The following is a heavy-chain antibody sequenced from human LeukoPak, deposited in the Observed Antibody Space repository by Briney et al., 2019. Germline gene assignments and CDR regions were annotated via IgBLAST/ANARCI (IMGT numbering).Heavy chain of an antibody. CDR2: TSGSGGST. D-gene: IGHD6-13*01. J-gene: IGHJ3*02. Sequence: GGSLRLSCAASGLIFSNYAMSWVRQIPGKGLEWVSATSGSGGSTYYADSVKGRFTISRDNSKNTLYLQMKSMRVEDTAVYYCAKDRRSSWYDDAFDIWGQGTTVTVSS. V-gene: IGHV3-23*01. CDR1: GLIFSNYA. CDR3: AKDRRSSWYDDAFDI.